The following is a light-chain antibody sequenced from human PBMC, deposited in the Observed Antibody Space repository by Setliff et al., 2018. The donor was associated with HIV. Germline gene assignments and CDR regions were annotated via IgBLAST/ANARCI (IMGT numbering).Light chain of an antibody. CDR2: DVS. CDR1: SSDVGGYNY. V-gene: IGLV2-11*01. CDR3: CSYAGSYTFYV. J-gene: IGLJ1*01. Sequence: QSALTQPRSVSGSPGQSVTISCTGTSSDVGGYNYVSWYQQHPGKAPKLMIYDVSERPSGVPDRFSGSKSANTDSLTISGLQAEDEADYYCCSYAGSYTFYVFGTGTKVTVL.